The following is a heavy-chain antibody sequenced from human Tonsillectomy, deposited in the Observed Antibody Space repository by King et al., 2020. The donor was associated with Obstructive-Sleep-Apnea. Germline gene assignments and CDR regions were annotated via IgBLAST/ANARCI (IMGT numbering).Heavy chain of an antibody. J-gene: IGHJ6*02. CDR1: VFSVTSSY. V-gene: IGHV3-53*04. D-gene: IGHD3-16*01. Sequence: VQLLESVGGLVQPGGSLRLSCAASVFSVTSSYINWVRQAPGKGLEWVSVIYSSGTTHYADTLKGRFPISRNNSNNTVYLQMNSLRAEDTAVYYCARDRYDYGLDNSTLHYYGMDVWGQGTTVIVS. CDR2: IYSSGTT. CDR3: ARDRYDYGLDNSTLHYYGMDV.